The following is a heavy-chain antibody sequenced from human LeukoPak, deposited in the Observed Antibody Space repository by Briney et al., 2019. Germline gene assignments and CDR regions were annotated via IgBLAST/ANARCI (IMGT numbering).Heavy chain of an antibody. V-gene: IGHV1-18*01. D-gene: IGHD1-26*01. Sequence: ASVKVSCKASGYTFTSYGISWVRQAPGQGLEWMGWISAYNGNTNYAQKLQGRVTMTTDTSTSTAYMELRSLRSDDTAVYYCARASWELPRSVSGADYWGQGTLVTVSS. CDR2: ISAYNGNT. CDR1: GYTFTSYG. CDR3: ARASWELPRSVSGADY. J-gene: IGHJ4*02.